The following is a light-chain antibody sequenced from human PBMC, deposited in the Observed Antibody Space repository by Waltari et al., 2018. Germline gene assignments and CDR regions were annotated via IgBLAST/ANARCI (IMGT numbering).Light chain of an antibody. CDR1: ASVSSSH. CDR2: AES. Sequence: EIVLTQSPGTLSLSPGERATLPCRASASVSSSHLAWYQQKPGQAPRLLVYAESSRAAGIPDRFSGSGSGTDFTLTISRLEPEDVAVYYCQQFGSAPFTFGGGTKVEIK. J-gene: IGKJ4*01. V-gene: IGKV3-20*01. CDR3: QQFGSAPFT.